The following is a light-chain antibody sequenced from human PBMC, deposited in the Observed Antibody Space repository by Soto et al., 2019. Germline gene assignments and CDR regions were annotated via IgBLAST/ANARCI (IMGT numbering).Light chain of an antibody. Sequence: DIQMTQSPSSLSASVGDRVTITCQASQDISNYLNWYQQKPGKAPELLIYDASNFETGVPSRFSGSGSGTDFTFTISSLQTEDIATYYCQQYDNLPITFGQGTQREIK. CDR3: QQYDNLPIT. J-gene: IGKJ5*01. CDR1: QDISNY. CDR2: DAS. V-gene: IGKV1-33*01.